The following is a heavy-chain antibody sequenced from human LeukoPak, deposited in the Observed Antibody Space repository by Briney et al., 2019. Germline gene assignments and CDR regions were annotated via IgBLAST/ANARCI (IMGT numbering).Heavy chain of an antibody. CDR3: ARGFGVVAATISYLYYYMDV. D-gene: IGHD2-15*01. CDR2: ISASSGNT. V-gene: IGHV1-18*01. Sequence: ASVKVSCKASGYNFNAYAISWVRQAPGQGLEWMGWISASSGNTKHAQRVQGRVTMTTDTSTSTAYMELRSLRSDDTAVYYCARGFGVVAATISYLYYYMDVWGKGTTVTVSS. J-gene: IGHJ6*03. CDR1: GYNFNAYA.